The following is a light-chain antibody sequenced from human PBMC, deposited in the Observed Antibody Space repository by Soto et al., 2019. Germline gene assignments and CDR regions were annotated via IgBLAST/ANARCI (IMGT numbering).Light chain of an antibody. CDR2: EVS. CDR1: SSDVGSYNL. Sequence: QSAQTQPASVSGSPGQSITISCTGTSSDVGSYNLVSWYQQHPGKAPKLMIYEVSKRPSGVSNRFSGSKSGNTASLTISGLQAEDEADYYCCSYAGSSTHVVFGGGTKLTVL. J-gene: IGLJ2*01. CDR3: CSYAGSSTHVV. V-gene: IGLV2-23*02.